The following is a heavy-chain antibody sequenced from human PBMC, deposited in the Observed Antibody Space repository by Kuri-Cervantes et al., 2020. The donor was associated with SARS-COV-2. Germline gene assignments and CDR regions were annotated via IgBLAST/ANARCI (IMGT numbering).Heavy chain of an antibody. Sequence: ASVKVSCKASGYTFTSYGISWVQQAPGQGLEWMGWISAYNGNTNYAQKLQGRVTMTTDTSTSTAYMELRSLRSDDTAVYYCARTSREECSSTSCYRRYNWFDPWGQGTLVTVSS. CDR3: ARTSREECSSTSCYRRYNWFDP. CDR2: ISAYNGNT. J-gene: IGHJ5*02. V-gene: IGHV1-18*01. D-gene: IGHD2-2*01. CDR1: GYTFTSYG.